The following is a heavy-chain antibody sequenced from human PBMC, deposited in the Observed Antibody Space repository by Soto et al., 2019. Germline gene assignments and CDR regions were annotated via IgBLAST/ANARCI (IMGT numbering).Heavy chain of an antibody. V-gene: IGHV4-39*01. J-gene: IGHJ6*03. CDR3: ARHRETTVTPGEDYYYYMDV. Sequence: PSETLSLTCTVSGGSISSSSYYWGWIRQPPGKGLEWIGSIYYSGSTYYNPSLKSRVTISVDTSKNQFSLKLSSVTAADTAVYYCARHRETTVTPGEDYYYYMDVWGKGTTVTVSS. CDR1: GGSISSSSYY. CDR2: IYYSGST. D-gene: IGHD4-17*01.